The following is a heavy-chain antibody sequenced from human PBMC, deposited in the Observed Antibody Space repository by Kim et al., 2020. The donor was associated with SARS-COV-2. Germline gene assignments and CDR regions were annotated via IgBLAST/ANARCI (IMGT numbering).Heavy chain of an antibody. J-gene: IGHJ6*01. CDR2: IKQDGSEK. CDR1: GFILSSYW. D-gene: IGHD6-19*01. V-gene: IGHV3-7*01. Sequence: GGSLRLSCAASGFILSSYWMSWVRQAPGKGLEWVANIKQDGSEKYYVDSVKGRFTLSRDNGKNSLYLQMNSLRAEDTAVYYCARDRAVAGTGPYNYYGM. CDR3: ARDRAVAGTGPYNYYGM.